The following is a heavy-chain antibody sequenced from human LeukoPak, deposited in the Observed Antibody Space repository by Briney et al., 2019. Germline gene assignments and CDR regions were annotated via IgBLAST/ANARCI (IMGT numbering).Heavy chain of an antibody. D-gene: IGHD5-18*01. J-gene: IGHJ4*02. CDR3: ARERGYTYGAAFDY. Sequence: GGSLRLSGAASGFPFSSYKMNWVRQAQGKRPEWFAYITGSSDSIFYADSVKGRFTISRDNAKNSLYLQMNSLRAEDTAVYYCARERGYTYGAAFDYWGQGTLVTVSS. CDR2: ITGSSDSI. V-gene: IGHV3-48*01. CDR1: GFPFSSYK.